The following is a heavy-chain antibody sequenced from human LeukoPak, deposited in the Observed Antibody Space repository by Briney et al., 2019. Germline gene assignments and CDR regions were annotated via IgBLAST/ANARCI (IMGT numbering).Heavy chain of an antibody. J-gene: IGHJ4*02. CDR3: ARERVSGDCFDY. CDR1: GFTFSSYS. CDR2: ISSSSSYI. Sequence: GGSLRLSCAASGFTFSSYSMNRVRQAPGKGLEWVSSISSSSSYIYYADSVKGRFTISRDNAKNSLYLQMNSLRAEDTAVYYCARERVSGDCFDYWGQGTLVTVSS. V-gene: IGHV3-21*01. D-gene: IGHD2-21*02.